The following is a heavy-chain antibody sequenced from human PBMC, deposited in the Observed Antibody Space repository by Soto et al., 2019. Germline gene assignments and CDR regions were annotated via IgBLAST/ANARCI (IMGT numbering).Heavy chain of an antibody. D-gene: IGHD2-15*01. V-gene: IGHV3-23*01. CDR1: GFTFSSYA. J-gene: IGHJ4*02. CDR2: VSIGGST. Sequence: GGSLRLSCAASGFTFSSYAMGWVRQGPGKGLEWVAVVSIGGSTHYADSVRGRFTISRDNSKNTLSLQMNSLTAEDTAVYFCEKRRGAGGHFDYWGQGALVTVSS. CDR3: EKRRGAGGHFDY.